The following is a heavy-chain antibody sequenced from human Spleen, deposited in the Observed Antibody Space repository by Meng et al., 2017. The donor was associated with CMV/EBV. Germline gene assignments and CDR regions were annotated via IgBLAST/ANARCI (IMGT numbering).Heavy chain of an antibody. CDR3: AKREGHYYDSSGYERPDSFDL. Sequence: GGSLRLSCAASGFTFNSYSMSGDRQVPGKGLEWVSGMSGSGDRTYYADSVKGRFTISRADSKNTLYLQMSSLRAEDTALYFCAKREGHYYDSSGYERPDSFDLWGQGTLVTVSS. CDR2: MSGSGDRT. J-gene: IGHJ4*02. CDR1: GFTFNSYS. D-gene: IGHD3-22*01. V-gene: IGHV3-23*01.